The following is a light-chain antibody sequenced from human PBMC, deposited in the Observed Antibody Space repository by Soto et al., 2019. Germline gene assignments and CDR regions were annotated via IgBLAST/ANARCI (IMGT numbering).Light chain of an antibody. J-gene: IGLJ2*01. CDR1: RSNIGAGYD. CDR3: QSYDSSLSNVV. Sequence: QSVLTQPPSVSGAPGQRVTISCTGSRSNIGAGYDVHWYQQLPGKAPKLLIYANSQGPSGVPDRFSGSKSGTSASLAITGLQAEDEADYYCQSYDSSLSNVVFGGGTKVTVL. CDR2: ANS. V-gene: IGLV1-40*01.